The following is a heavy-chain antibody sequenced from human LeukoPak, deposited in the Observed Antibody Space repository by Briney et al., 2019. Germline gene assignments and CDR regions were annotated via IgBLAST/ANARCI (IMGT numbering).Heavy chain of an antibody. CDR1: GYNFASYW. V-gene: IGHV5-51*01. CDR2: IYPRDSDT. D-gene: IGHD6-19*01. J-gene: IGHJ5*02. CDR3: ARHPLIAVAGDNRFDP. Sequence: GESLKISCKGSGYNFASYWIGWVRQMPGKGLEWMGIIYPRDSDTRYSPSFQGQVTISADKSISTAYLQWSSLKASDTAMYYCARHPLIAVAGDNRFDPWGQGTLVNVSS.